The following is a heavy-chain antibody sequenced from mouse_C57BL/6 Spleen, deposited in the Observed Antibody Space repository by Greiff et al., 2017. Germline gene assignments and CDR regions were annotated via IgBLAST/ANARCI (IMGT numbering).Heavy chain of an antibody. CDR3: GRLGRNFNY. V-gene: IGHV1-50*01. CDR1: GYTFTSYW. Sequence: VQLQQPGAELVKPGASVTLSCKASGYTFTSYWMQWVKQTPGQGLEWIGEIDPSDSSTNYNQQFKGKATLTADTSSSTDYKQLSILTSDDSAVYCCGRLGRNFNYWCQGATLAVAS. J-gene: IGHJ2*01. CDR2: IDPSDSST. D-gene: IGHD4-1*01.